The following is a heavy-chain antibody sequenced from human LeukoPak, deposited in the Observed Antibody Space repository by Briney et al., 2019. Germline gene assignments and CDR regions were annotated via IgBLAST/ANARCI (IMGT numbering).Heavy chain of an antibody. CDR3: ARARYCSSSRCWTFDY. J-gene: IGHJ4*02. Sequence: PSETLSLTCAVYGGSFSGYYWSWIRQPPGKGLEWIGEINHSGSTNYNPSLKSRVTISVDTSKNQFSLKLSSVTAADTAVYYCARARYCSSSRCWTFDYWGQGTLVTVSS. CDR2: INHSGST. D-gene: IGHD2-2*01. CDR1: GGSFSGYY. V-gene: IGHV4-34*01.